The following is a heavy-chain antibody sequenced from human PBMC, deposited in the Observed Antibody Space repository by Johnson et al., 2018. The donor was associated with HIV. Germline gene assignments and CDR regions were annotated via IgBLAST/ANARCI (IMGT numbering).Heavy chain of an antibody. J-gene: IGHJ3*02. V-gene: IGHV3-72*01. D-gene: IGHD2-21*02. CDR2: TRNKANSYTT. Sequence: VQLVESGGGLVQPGGSLRLSCAASGFTFSDHYMDWVRQTPGKGLEWVGRTRNKANSYTTEYAASVKGRFTISRDDSKNSLYLQMNSLKTEDTAVYYCASLAYCGGVCYRTYHDAFDIWGQGTMVTVSS. CDR3: ASLAYCGGVCYRTYHDAFDI. CDR1: GFTFSDHY.